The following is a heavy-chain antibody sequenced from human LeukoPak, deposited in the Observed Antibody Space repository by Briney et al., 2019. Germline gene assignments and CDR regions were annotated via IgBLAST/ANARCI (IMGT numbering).Heavy chain of an antibody. CDR2: ISSSSSYI. V-gene: IGHV3-21*01. D-gene: IGHD4-23*01. CDR3: ARERGVVTINWFDP. CDR1: GFTFSSYS. J-gene: IGHJ5*02. Sequence: GGSLRLSCAASGFTFSSYSMNWVRQAPGQGLEWVSSISSSSSYIYYADSVKGRFTISRDNAKNSLYLQMNSLRAEDTAVYYCARERGVVTINWFDPWGQGTLVTVSS.